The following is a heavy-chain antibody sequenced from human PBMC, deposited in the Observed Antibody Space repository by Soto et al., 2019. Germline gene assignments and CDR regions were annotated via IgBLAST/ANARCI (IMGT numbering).Heavy chain of an antibody. D-gene: IGHD3-10*01. CDR3: AKDLYYYGINYYGMDV. J-gene: IGHJ6*02. V-gene: IGHV3-30*18. Sequence: SLRLSCAASGFTFSSYGMHWVRQAPGKGLEWVAVISYDGSNKYYADSVKGRFTISRDNSKNTLYLQMNSLRAEDTAVYYCAKDLYYYGINYYGMDVWGQGATVSVSS. CDR1: GFTFSSYG. CDR2: ISYDGSNK.